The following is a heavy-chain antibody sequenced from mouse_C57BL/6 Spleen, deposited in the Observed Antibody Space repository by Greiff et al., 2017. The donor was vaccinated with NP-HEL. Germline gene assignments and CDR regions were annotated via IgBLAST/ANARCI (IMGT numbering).Heavy chain of an antibody. CDR3: TKFSFITTVVADYYAMDY. Sequence: EVQLQQSGAELVRPGASVKLSCTASGFNIKDDYMHWVKQRPEQGLEWIGWIDPENGDTEYASKFQGKATITADTSSNTAYLQLSSLTSEDTAVYYFTKFSFITTVVADYYAMDYWGQGTSVTVSS. CDR2: IDPENGDT. D-gene: IGHD1-1*01. J-gene: IGHJ4*01. V-gene: IGHV14-4*01. CDR1: GFNIKDDY.